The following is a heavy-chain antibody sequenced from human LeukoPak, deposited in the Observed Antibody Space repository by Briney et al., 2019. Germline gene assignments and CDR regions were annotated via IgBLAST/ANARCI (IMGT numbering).Heavy chain of an antibody. CDR1: GFTFSSYA. CDR3: AKDIVGAYYYYYGMDV. CDR2: ISGSGGST. Sequence: PGGSLRLSCAASGFTFSSYAMSWVRQAPGKGLEWVSAISGSGGSTYYADSVKGRFTISRDNSKNTVYLQMNSLRAEDTAVYYCAKDIVGAYYYYYGMDVWGQGTTVTVSS. D-gene: IGHD1-26*01. V-gene: IGHV3-23*01. J-gene: IGHJ6*02.